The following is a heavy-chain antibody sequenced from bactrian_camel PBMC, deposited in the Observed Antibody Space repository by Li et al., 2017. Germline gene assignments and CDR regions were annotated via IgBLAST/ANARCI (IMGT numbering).Heavy chain of an antibody. J-gene: IGHJ4*01. CDR2: ISEYQRT. D-gene: IGHD6*01. V-gene: IGHV3S40*01. CDR3: AVGIWSGSRL. Sequence: VQLVESGGGLVQPGGSLRLSCTASGFPFSNYDMNWVRQAPGKGPEWISSISEYQRTYYADSVRGRFTISRDNAKNTLYRQLDSLKTEDTAMYYCAVGIWSGSRLRGQGTQVTVS. CDR1: GFPFSNYD.